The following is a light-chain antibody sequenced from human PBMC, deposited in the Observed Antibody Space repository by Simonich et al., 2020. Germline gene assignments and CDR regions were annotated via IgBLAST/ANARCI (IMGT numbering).Light chain of an antibody. V-gene: IGLV2-14*01. Sequence: QSALTQPASVSGSPGQSITISCTGTSSDVGGYNYVCWYQQHPGKAPKLMIYDVSKLPSGVSNRFSGSKSGNTASLTISGLQAEDEADYYCSSYTSSSTWVFGGGTKLTVL. J-gene: IGLJ3*02. CDR2: DVS. CDR1: SSDVGGYNY. CDR3: SSYTSSSTWV.